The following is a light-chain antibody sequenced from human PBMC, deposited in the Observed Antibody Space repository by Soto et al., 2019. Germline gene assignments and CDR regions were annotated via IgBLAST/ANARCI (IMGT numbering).Light chain of an antibody. J-gene: IGKJ2*01. V-gene: IGKV1-5*03. CDR3: QQYNRYYT. CDR2: KAS. CDR1: QSISSW. Sequence: DIQMTQSPSTLSASVGDRVTITCRASQSISSWLAWYQQKPGKAPKLLIYKASSLESGVPSRFSGSGSGTEFPLTISSLQPDDFATYYCQQYNRYYTFGQGTKLEIK.